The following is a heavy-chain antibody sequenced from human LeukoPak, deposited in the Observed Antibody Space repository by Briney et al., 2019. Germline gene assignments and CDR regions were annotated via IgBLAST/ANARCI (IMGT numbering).Heavy chain of an antibody. D-gene: IGHD6-13*01. J-gene: IGHJ3*02. Sequence: ASETLSLTCNVSGFSITRGYFWGWIRQPPGKGLEWIGNIYHSGNTYYNPSLKSRVSLSVDTSENQFSLKLSSVTAADTAVYYCAGTYSLYDPFDIWGQGTMVTVSS. CDR1: GFSITRGYF. CDR2: IYHSGNT. V-gene: IGHV4-38-2*02. CDR3: AGTYSLYDPFDI.